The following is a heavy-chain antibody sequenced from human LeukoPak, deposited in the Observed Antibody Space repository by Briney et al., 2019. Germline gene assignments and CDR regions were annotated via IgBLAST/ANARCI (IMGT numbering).Heavy chain of an antibody. J-gene: IGHJ4*02. D-gene: IGHD2-15*01. CDR3: ARLLAGCPGGRCRAHFDY. V-gene: IGHV4-59*01. Sequence: SVTLSLTCSVSGDSINSNYWSWMRQPPGKGLEWIGYIYYGGSTNYNPSLKSRVSMSVYTSKNQFSLHLSSVTAADTAVYHCARLLAGCPGGRCRAHFDYWGQGTLVTVSS. CDR1: GDSINSNY. CDR2: IYYGGST.